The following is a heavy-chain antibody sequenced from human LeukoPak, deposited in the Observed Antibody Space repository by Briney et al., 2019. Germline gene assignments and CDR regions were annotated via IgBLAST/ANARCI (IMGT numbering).Heavy chain of an antibody. J-gene: IGHJ4*02. CDR2: IRPDGSVE. CDR1: RFSFNTHW. Sequence: GGSLRLSCEASRFSFNTHWMNWVRQTPGKGLEWVANIRPDGSVEFYVDSVKGRFSISRDNAKNLVYLQMNNLRAEDTGVYYCSGRSGFSSIYWGQGILVTVSS. D-gene: IGHD2-2*01. V-gene: IGHV3-7*01. CDR3: SGRSGFSSIY.